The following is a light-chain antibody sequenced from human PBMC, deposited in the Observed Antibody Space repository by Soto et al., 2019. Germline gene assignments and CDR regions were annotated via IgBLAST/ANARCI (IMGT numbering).Light chain of an antibody. Sequence: IWMTQSPDSLAVSLGYSATINCNSSQNVLYSSNNKNYLAWYQQKLGQPPKLLIRWASSRESGVPDRFSGSGSGTDFTLTISSLQAEDVAVYYCQQYYSTPWTFGQGTKVDIK. CDR2: WAS. V-gene: IGKV4-1*01. CDR3: QQYYSTPWT. CDR1: QNVLYSSNNKNY. J-gene: IGKJ1*01.